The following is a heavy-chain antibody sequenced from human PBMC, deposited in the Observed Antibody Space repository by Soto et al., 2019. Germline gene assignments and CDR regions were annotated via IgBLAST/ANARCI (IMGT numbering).Heavy chain of an antibody. D-gene: IGHD3-3*01. Sequence: PSETLSLTCTVSGGSISSYYWSWIRQPPGKGLEWIGYIYYSGSTNYNPSLKSRVTISVDTSKNQFSLKLSSVTAADTAVYYCARGGRYDFWSGYPTSLYAYWGQGTPDPGSS. CDR3: ARGGRYDFWSGYPTSLYAY. J-gene: IGHJ4*02. CDR1: GGSISSYY. CDR2: IYYSGST. V-gene: IGHV4-59*08.